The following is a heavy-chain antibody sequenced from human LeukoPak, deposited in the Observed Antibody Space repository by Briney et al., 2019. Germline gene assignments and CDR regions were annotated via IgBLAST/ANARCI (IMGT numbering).Heavy chain of an antibody. CDR2: ISYDGSNK. Sequence: GRSLRLSCAASGFTFSNYAMHWVRQAPGKGLEWVAVISYDGSNKYYADSVKGRFTNSRDNSKNTLYLQMNSLRAEDTAGYYCARDLWDYYDSSGYYYYYGMDVWGQGTTVTVSS. D-gene: IGHD3-22*01. CDR3: ARDLWDYYDSSGYYYYYGMDV. CDR1: GFTFSNYA. J-gene: IGHJ6*02. V-gene: IGHV3-30-3*01.